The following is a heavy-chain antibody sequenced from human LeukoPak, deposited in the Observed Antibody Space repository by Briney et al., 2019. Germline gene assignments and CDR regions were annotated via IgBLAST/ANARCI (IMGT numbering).Heavy chain of an antibody. J-gene: IGHJ6*03. CDR1: GYSFTSYW. CDR2: IYPGDSDT. Sequence: GESLKISCKGSGYSFTSYWIGWVRQMPGRGLEWMGIIYPGDSDTRYSPSFQGQVTISADKSISTAYLQWSSLKASDTAMYYCARQGGYDLGYYYYYMDVWGKGTTVTISS. CDR3: ARQGGYDLGYYYYYMDV. V-gene: IGHV5-51*01. D-gene: IGHD5-12*01.